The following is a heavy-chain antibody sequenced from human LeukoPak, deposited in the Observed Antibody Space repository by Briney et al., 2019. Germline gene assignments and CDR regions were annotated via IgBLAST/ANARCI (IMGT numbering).Heavy chain of an antibody. Sequence: PAETLSLTCSVSGGSVSSNYWAWLRQLPGKGPEWIGYIYHSGYAKYNPSFKSRVTMSVDTSKSQFPLQLTSVAAADPAVYYCARHNIASDGARLFDFWGRGTLVAVSS. D-gene: IGHD4-17*01. V-gene: IGHV4-59*08. CDR3: ARHNIASDGARLFDF. CDR2: IYHSGYA. CDR1: GGSVSSNY. J-gene: IGHJ4*02.